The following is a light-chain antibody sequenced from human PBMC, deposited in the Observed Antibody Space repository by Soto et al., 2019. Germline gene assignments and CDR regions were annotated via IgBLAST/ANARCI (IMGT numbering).Light chain of an antibody. J-gene: IGKJ5*01. V-gene: IGKV1-9*01. CDR1: QGINTY. Sequence: DIRLTQSPSFLSASVRDTVTITCRASQGINTYLAWYQQKPGKAPKLLIYASSSLHAGVPSRFSGSGSGTEFTLTISSLQPDDFATYYCQQFNSYPITFGQGTRLEIK. CDR2: ASS. CDR3: QQFNSYPIT.